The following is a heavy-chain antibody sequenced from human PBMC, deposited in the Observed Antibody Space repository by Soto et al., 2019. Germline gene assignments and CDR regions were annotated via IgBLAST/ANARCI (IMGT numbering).Heavy chain of an antibody. CDR2: IKSKTDGGTT. D-gene: IGHD4-17*01. CDR1: GFTFSNAW. CDR3: TTVLDGDYADYYYYYGMHV. V-gene: IGHV3-15*07. J-gene: IGHJ6*02. Sequence: PGGSLRLSCAASGFTFSNAWMNWVRQAPGKGLEWVGRIKSKTDGGTTDYAAPVKGRFTISRDDSKNTLYLQMNSLKTEDTAVYYCTTVLDGDYADYYYYYGMHVWGQGTTVTVSS.